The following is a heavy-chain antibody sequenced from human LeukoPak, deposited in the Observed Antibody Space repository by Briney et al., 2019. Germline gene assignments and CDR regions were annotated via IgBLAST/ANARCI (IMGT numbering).Heavy chain of an antibody. J-gene: IGHJ4*02. CDR3: ARDRRYSSSWYSYYFDY. Sequence: GGSLRLSCAASGFTFSSYWMSWVRQAPGKGLEWVANIKQDGSEKYYVDSVKGRFTISRDNAKNSLYLQMNSLRAEDTAVYYCARDRRYSSSWYSYYFDYWGQGTLVTVSS. CDR2: IKQDGSEK. D-gene: IGHD6-13*01. V-gene: IGHV3-7*01. CDR1: GFTFSSYW.